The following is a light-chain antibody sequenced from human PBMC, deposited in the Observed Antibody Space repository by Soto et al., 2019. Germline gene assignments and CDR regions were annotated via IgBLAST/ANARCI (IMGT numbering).Light chain of an antibody. CDR1: SSDLAIYNY. J-gene: IGLJ3*02. V-gene: IGLV2-14*01. CDR2: QVT. Sequence: QSALTQPASVSGSPGQSITISCTGTSSDLAIYNYVSWYQQQPGKAPKLMIYQVTNRPSGVSNRFSGSRSGNTASLTISGLQAEDEADYYCQSYDSRNWVFGGGTKLTVL. CDR3: QSYDSRNWV.